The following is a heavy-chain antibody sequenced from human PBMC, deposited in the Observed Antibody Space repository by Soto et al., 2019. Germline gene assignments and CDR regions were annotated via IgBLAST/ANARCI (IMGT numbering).Heavy chain of an antibody. J-gene: IGHJ6*02. CDR1: GGTFSSYA. CDR3: ARPFANWGSSHYGMDV. CDR2: IIPIFGTA. V-gene: IGHV1-69*13. D-gene: IGHD7-27*01. Sequence: ASVKVSCKASGGTFSSYAISWVRQAPGQGLEWMGGIIPIFGTANYAQKFQGRVTITADESTSTAYMELSSLRSEDTAVYYCARPFANWGSSHYGMDVWGQGTTVTVSS.